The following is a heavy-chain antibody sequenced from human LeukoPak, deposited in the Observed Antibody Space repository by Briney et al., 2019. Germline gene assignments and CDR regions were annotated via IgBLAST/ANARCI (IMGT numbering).Heavy chain of an antibody. CDR3: AKDRNDTQKGLYYFDY. V-gene: IGHV3-30*18. Sequence: GGSLRLSCAASGFTFSSYGMHWVRQAPGKGLEWVALISYDGSNKYYADSVKGRFTISRDNSKNTLYLQMNSLTPEDTAVFYCAKDRNDTQKGLYYFDYWGQGTLVTVSS. D-gene: IGHD3-22*01. CDR1: GFTFSSYG. J-gene: IGHJ4*02. CDR2: ISYDGSNK.